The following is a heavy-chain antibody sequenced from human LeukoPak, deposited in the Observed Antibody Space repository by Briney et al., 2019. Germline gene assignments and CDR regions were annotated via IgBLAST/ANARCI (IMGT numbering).Heavy chain of an antibody. V-gene: IGHV3-23*01. D-gene: IGHD2-2*01. CDR2: ISGGGGST. Sequence: GGSLRLPCAASGFTFSSYAMSWVRQAPGKGLEWVSAISGGGGSTYYADSVKGRFTISRDNSKNTLYLQMNSLRAEDTAVYYCAKIPAAMRFWFDPWGQGTLVTVSS. J-gene: IGHJ5*02. CDR1: GFTFSSYA. CDR3: AKIPAAMRFWFDP.